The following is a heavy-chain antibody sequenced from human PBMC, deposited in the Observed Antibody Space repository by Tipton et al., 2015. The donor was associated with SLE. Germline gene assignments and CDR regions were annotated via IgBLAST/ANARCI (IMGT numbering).Heavy chain of an antibody. V-gene: IGHV4-39*07. CDR3: ARGVAERLGLDF. D-gene: IGHD6-19*01. CDR2: IYHSGST. CDR1: GVSISTSRYY. J-gene: IGHJ4*02. Sequence: LRLSCSVSGVSISTSRYYWGWIRQSPGKGLEWIGTIYHSGSTYYNPSLKSRVTISVDTSKNQFSLNLNSVTAADTALYFCARGVAERLGLDFWGQGSLVTVSS.